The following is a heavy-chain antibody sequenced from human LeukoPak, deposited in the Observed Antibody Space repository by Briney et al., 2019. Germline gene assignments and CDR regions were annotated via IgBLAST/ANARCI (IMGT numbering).Heavy chain of an antibody. Sequence: GGALKISGKGSGFSFTSYWIGWVRPVPGKGLEWMGIIYPGDSDTRYSPSFQGQVTISADKSISTAYLQWSSLKASDTAMYYCARSPITIAVAGTADGMDVWGQGTTVTVSS. CDR3: ARSPITIAVAGTADGMDV. CDR2: IYPGDSDT. J-gene: IGHJ6*02. V-gene: IGHV5-51*01. D-gene: IGHD6-19*01. CDR1: GFSFTSYW.